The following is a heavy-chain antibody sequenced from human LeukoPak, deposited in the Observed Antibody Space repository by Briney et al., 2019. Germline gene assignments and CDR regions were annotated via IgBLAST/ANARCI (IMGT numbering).Heavy chain of an antibody. D-gene: IGHD2-15*01. Sequence: GASVKVSCKASGYTFSNYCISWVRQPPGQGLEWVVWIRGDNGNTNYAQKLQGRVTMTTDTSTRTAYMELRSVRSDDTAVYYCARDADIVVVVAAPFDYWGEGTLVTVSS. CDR3: ARDADIVVVVAAPFDY. J-gene: IGHJ4*02. CDR1: GYTFSNYC. V-gene: IGHV1-18*01. CDR2: IRGDNGNT.